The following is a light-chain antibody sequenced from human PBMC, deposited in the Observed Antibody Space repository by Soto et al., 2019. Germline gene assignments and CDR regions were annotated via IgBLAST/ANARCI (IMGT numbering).Light chain of an antibody. CDR2: GAS. V-gene: IGKV3-20*01. CDR1: QSVSSSY. CDR3: QQYGSSPYT. J-gene: IGKJ2*01. Sequence: EIVLTQSPGTLSLSPGERATLSCRASQSVSSSYLAWYQQKPGQAPRLLIYGASSRATGIPDRFRGSGSGTDFTLTISRLEAEDFAVDYCQQYGSSPYTFGQGTKLEIK.